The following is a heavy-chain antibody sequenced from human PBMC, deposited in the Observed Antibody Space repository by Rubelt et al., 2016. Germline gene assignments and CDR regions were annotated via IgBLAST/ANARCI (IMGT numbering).Heavy chain of an antibody. CDR2: ISANGDTT. J-gene: IGHJ4*02. CDR3: GKDRSIITTVKYYFDY. D-gene: IGHD6-6*01. CDR1: GFTFSSFH. Sequence: EVQLVESGGGLVQPGGSLRLSCSASGFTFSSFHMHWVRQAPGKGPEYVSAISANGDTTWYPDSVTGRFTISRDNSKNTLFLQMSSLRPEDTAVYYCGKDRSIITTVKYYFDYWGQGTLVTVSS. V-gene: IGHV3-64D*06.